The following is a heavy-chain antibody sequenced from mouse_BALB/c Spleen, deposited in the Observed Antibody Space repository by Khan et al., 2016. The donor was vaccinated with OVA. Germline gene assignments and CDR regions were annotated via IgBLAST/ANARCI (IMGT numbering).Heavy chain of an antibody. J-gene: IGHJ4*01. CDR1: GYSITSNYA. CDR3: ARGNYYGYAMDY. Sequence: EVQLQESGPGLVKPSQSLSLTCTVTGYSITSNYAWNWIRQFPGNKLEWMGYISYSGSTNYNPSLKSRISITRDPSKNPFFLQLNSVTTEDTATYYCARGNYYGYAMDYWGQGTSITVSS. D-gene: IGHD1-1*01. CDR2: ISYSGST. V-gene: IGHV3-2*02.